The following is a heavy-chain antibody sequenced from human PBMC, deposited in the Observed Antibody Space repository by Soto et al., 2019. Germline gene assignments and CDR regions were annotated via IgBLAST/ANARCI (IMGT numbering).Heavy chain of an antibody. V-gene: IGHV1-24*01. CDR2: FDPEDGET. J-gene: IGHJ5*02. CDR3: ATSNGGTNYNWFDP. Sequence: EASVKVSCKVSGYTLTELSMHWVRQAPGKGLEWMGGFDPEDGETIYAQKFQGRVTMTEDTSTDTAYMELSSLRSEDTAVYYCATSNGGTNYNWFDPWGQGTLVTVSS. D-gene: IGHD2-8*01. CDR1: GYTLTELS.